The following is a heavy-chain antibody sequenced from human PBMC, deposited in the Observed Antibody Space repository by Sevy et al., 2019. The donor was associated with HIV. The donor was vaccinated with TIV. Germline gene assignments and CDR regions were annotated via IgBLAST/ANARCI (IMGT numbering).Heavy chain of an antibody. CDR2: ISSSSSYI. V-gene: IGHV3-21*01. CDR1: GFTFSSYS. D-gene: IGHD6-13*01. CDR3: AREGKLVASAFGI. Sequence: GGSPRLSCAASGFTFSSYSMNWVRQAPGKGLEWVSSISSSSSYIYYADSVKGRFTISRDNAKNSLYLQMNSLRAEDTAVYYCAREGKLVASAFGIWGQGTMVTVSS. J-gene: IGHJ3*02.